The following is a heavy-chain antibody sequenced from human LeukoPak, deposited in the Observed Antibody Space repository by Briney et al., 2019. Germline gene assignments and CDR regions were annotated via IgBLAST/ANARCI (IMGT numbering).Heavy chain of an antibody. Sequence: SETLSLTCAVSGVSFDYYYWSWVRQPPGKGLEWIGEINHSGYTNDSPSLKSRVTISIDTSRKQFSLNLRSVTVADTAVYYCTRMTTGHDYWGQGTLVTVSS. D-gene: IGHD4-17*01. CDR3: TRMTTGHDY. V-gene: IGHV4-34*01. CDR1: GVSFDYYY. CDR2: INHSGYT. J-gene: IGHJ4*02.